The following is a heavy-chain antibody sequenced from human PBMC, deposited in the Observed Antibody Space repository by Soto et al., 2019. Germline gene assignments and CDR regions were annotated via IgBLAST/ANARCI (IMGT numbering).Heavy chain of an antibody. V-gene: IGHV3-30*18. CDR2: ISYDGSNK. J-gene: IGHJ3*02. CDR3: AKDLGGGGYCSSTSCYAFDI. CDR1: GFTFSSYG. Sequence: QVQLVESGGGVVQPGRSLRLSCAASGFTFSSYGMHWVRQAPGKGLEWVAVISYDGSNKYYADSVKGRFTISGDNSKNTLYLQMNSLRAEDTAVYYCAKDLGGGGYCSSTSCYAFDIWGQGTMVTVSS. D-gene: IGHD2-2*01.